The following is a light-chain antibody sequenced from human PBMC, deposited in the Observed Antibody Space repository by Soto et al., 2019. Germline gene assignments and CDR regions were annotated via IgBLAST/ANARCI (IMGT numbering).Light chain of an antibody. CDR3: SSYTTISPHVV. J-gene: IGLJ2*01. CDR1: SSDVGGYNY. Sequence: QSALTQPASVSGSPGQSITISCTGTSSDVGGYNYVSWYQQHPGKAPKLMIYDVSNRPSGVSNRFSGSKSGNTASLTISGLQAEDETDYYCSSYTTISPHVVFGGVTKLTVL. V-gene: IGLV2-14*01. CDR2: DVS.